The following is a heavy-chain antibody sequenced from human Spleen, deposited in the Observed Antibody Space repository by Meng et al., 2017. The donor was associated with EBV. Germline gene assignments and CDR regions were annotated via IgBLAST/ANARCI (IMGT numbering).Heavy chain of an antibody. Sequence: VRGGQTWAEGRKPGASVKVSGKASGYTFTVYYRHWVRQAPGQGLEWMGRINPNSGGTNYAQKLQGRVTMTRDTSISTAYMELSRLRSDDTAVYYCARAKIGWFDPWGQGTLVTVSS. V-gene: IGHV1-2*06. J-gene: IGHJ5*02. CDR3: ARAKIGWFDP. CDR2: INPNSGGT. D-gene: IGHD5-12*01. CDR1: GYTFTVYY.